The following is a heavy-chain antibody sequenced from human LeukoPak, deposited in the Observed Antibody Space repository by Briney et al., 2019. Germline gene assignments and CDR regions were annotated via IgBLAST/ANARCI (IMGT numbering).Heavy chain of an antibody. CDR2: MNPNSGNT. CDR3: ARNPLQFFDWLLSGVDALDF. Sequence: ASVKVSCKASGYTFTSYDINWVRQATGQGLEWMGWMNPNSGNTGYAQKFQGRVTITRNTSETTAYMELTSLRSEDTAVYYCARNPLQFFDWLLSGVDALDFWGQGTLVIVSS. D-gene: IGHD3-9*01. CDR1: GYTFTSYD. V-gene: IGHV1-8*03. J-gene: IGHJ3*01.